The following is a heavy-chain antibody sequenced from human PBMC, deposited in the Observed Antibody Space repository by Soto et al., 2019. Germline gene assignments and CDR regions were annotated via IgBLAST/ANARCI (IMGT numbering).Heavy chain of an antibody. D-gene: IGHD2-2*01. CDR3: ARVVGVPAAHYYYMDV. CDR2: IYYSGST. Sequence: SEPLSLTCTVSGGSISSYYWSWIRQPPGKGLEWIGYIYYSGSTNYNPSLKSRVTIPIDTSKNQFSLKLSSVTAADTAVYYRARVVGVPAAHYYYMDVWGKGTTVTVSS. V-gene: IGHV4-59*01. J-gene: IGHJ6*03. CDR1: GGSISSYY.